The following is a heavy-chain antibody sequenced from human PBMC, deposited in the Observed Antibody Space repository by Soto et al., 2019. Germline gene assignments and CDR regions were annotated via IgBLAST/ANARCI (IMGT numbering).Heavy chain of an antibody. D-gene: IGHD5-12*01. CDR1: RYSINNNNW. CDR2: LHHGGST. V-gene: IGHV4-4*02. CDR3: TKNSAYALDY. J-gene: IGHJ4*02. Sequence: SETLSLTCDVSRYSINNNNWWSWVRQPPGGGLEWIGELHHGGSTNYNPSLESRATFSVDISKNQFFPKLSSVTAADTAVYYCTKNSAYALDYWGQGTLVTVSS.